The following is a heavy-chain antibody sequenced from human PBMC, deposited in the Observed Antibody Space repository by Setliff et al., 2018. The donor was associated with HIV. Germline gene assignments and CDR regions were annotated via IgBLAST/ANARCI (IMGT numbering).Heavy chain of an antibody. Sequence: ASVKVSCKASGYTFTNFAMHWVRQAPGRRLEWMGWINAGNGNTKYSQKFQGRVTITRDTSASTAYLELSSLRSEDTAVYYCARDRCNSVACYLYNWFDPWGQGTLVTASS. CDR1: GYTFTNFA. J-gene: IGHJ5*02. V-gene: IGHV1-3*01. CDR2: INAGNGNT. CDR3: ARDRCNSVACYLYNWFDP. D-gene: IGHD2-2*01.